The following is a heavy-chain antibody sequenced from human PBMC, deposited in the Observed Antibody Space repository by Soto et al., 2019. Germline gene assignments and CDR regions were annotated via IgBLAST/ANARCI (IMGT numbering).Heavy chain of an antibody. V-gene: IGHV3-23*01. D-gene: IGHD2-21*01. CDR2: ISGSGGST. J-gene: IGHJ4*02. CDR1: GFTFTSYA. CDR3: AKEAGIEASYFDH. Sequence: PGGSLRLSCATSGFTFTSYAMSWVRQAPGKGLEWVSGISGSGGSTYNAVSVKGRFTISRDDSKNTLFLQMNSLRAEDTAVYYCAKEAGIEASYFDHWGQGALVTVSS.